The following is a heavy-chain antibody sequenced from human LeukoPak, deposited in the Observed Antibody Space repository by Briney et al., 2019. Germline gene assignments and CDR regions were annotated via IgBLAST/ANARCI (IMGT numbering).Heavy chain of an antibody. CDR3: ARDRWELLSNSYHYCGLDV. CDR2: ISWNSGSI. CDR1: GFIFNNYA. V-gene: IGHV3-9*01. Sequence: PGGSLRLSCAGSGFIFNNYAMHWVRQPPGKGLEWVSGISWNSGSIDYADSVKGRFTISRDNAKNSLYLQMNSLRAEDTAVYYCARDRWELLSNSYHYCGLDVWGQGTTVTVSS. D-gene: IGHD2-15*01. J-gene: IGHJ6*02.